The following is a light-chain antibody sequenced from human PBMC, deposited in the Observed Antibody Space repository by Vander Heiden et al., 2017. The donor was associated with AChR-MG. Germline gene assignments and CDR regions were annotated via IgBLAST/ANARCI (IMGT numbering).Light chain of an antibody. CDR1: QSVGSNY. J-gene: IGKJ4*01. CDR2: DAS. CDR3: QQEGSSPLT. V-gene: IGKV3-20*01. Sequence: EIVLRQSPGTLSLSPGERATLSCRASQSVGSNYLAWYQQKPGQAPRLLMYDASSRATGTPDRFSGSGSGTDFTLTISRLEPEDFAVYYCQQEGSSPLTFGGGTKVE.